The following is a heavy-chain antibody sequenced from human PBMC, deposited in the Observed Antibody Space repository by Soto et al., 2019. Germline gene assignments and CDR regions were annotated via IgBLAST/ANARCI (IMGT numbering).Heavy chain of an antibody. CDR3: ARDQLYYNDISGRPLNAFDI. V-gene: IGHV3-48*01. D-gene: IGHD3-22*01. Sequence: GGSLRLSCAASGFTFRNYGMNWVRPAPGEGLEWVSYIGIGSSTKYYADSVKGRFTISRDNAKNSLYLQMNSLRAEDTAVYYCARDQLYYNDISGRPLNAFDIWGQGTMVTVSS. CDR1: GFTFRNYG. J-gene: IGHJ3*02. CDR2: IGIGSSTK.